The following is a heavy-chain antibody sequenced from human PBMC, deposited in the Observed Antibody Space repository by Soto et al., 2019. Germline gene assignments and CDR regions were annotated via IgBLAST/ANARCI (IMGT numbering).Heavy chain of an antibody. V-gene: IGHV3-21*01. CDR3: ARVGGDYVLSAFDI. D-gene: IGHD4-17*01. CDR2: ISSSSSYI. Sequence: GGSLKLSCAASGFTFSSYSMNWVRQAPGKGLEWVSSISSSSSYIYYADSVKGRFTISRDNAKNSLYLQMNSLRAEDTAVYYCARVGGDYVLSAFDIWGQGTMVTVSS. J-gene: IGHJ3*02. CDR1: GFTFSSYS.